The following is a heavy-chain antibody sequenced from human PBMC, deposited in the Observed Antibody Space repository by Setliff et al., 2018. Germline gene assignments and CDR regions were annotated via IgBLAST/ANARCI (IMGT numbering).Heavy chain of an antibody. V-gene: IGHV4-59*13. CDR1: DGSLSTYY. J-gene: IGHJ4*02. D-gene: IGHD5-12*01. CDR2: VYYSGTA. CDR3: ARGGTFRYFDF. Sequence: PSETLSLTCTVSDGSLSTYYWSWIRQPPGKGLEFIGYVYYSGTANYSPSLRSRLTISVDTSKNQFSLKLRSVTGADTAVYYCARGGTFRYFDFWGQGAPVTVSS.